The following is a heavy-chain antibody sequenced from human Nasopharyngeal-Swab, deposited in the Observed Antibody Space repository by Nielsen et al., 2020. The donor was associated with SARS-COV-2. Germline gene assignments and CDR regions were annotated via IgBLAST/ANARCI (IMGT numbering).Heavy chain of an antibody. V-gene: IGHV3-53*01. CDR3: ARLGGSSSSLLDY. Sequence: GESLKISCAVSGFIVSSTYMSWVRQAPGKGLEWVSVTEIGGITHYADSVKGRFTISRDSSTNTLYLQMNSLRVEDTAVYYCARLGGSSSSLLDYWGQGTLVTVSS. J-gene: IGHJ4*02. CDR2: TEIGGIT. D-gene: IGHD6-6*01. CDR1: GFIVSSTY.